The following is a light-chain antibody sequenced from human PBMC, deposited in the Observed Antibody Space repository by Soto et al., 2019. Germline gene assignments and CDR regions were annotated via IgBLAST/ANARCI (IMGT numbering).Light chain of an antibody. CDR2: GAS. CDR1: LSVSGN. CDR3: KHYSKWTPWT. V-gene: IGKV3-15*01. J-gene: IGKJ1*01. Sequence: EIVMTQSPATLSVSPVERATLSCRASLSVSGNLAWYHHNPGQAPRLLIYGASTRATGIPARFSGGESGTEITLTISSLQSEDFAIYYCKHYSKWTPWTLGQGAKVAIK.